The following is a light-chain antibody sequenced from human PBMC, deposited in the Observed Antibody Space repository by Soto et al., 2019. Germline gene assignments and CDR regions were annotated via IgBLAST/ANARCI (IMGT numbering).Light chain of an antibody. CDR3: QQYASYSPT. J-gene: IGKJ1*01. Sequence: DIQVTQSPSTLSASVGERATITCRASQSINNWLAWYQLKPGKAPKLLIYDATTMESGVPARFSGSGSGTEFTLTISSLQSDDFATYYCQQYASYSPTFGQGTKVDIK. CDR1: QSINNW. CDR2: DAT. V-gene: IGKV1-5*01.